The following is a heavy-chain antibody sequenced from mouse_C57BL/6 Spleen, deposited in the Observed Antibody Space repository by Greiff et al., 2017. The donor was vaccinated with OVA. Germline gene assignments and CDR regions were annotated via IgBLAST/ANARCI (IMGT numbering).Heavy chain of an antibody. CDR1: GYTFTDYN. CDR2: INPNNGGT. J-gene: IGHJ4*01. D-gene: IGHD3-3*01. Sequence: EVKLMESGPELVKPGASVKIPCKASGYTFTDYNMDWVKQSHGKSLEWIGDINPNNGGTIYNQKFKGKATLTVDKSSSTAYMELRSLTAEDTAVYYCARQGRQGAMDYWGQGTSVTVSS. V-gene: IGHV1-18*01. CDR3: ARQGRQGAMDY.